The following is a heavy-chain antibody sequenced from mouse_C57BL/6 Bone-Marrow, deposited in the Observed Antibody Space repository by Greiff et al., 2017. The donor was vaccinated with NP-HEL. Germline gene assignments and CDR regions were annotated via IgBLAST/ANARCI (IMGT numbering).Heavy chain of an antibody. CDR1: GYSFTGYY. J-gene: IGHJ2*01. CDR3: ARYYYGSSYGFDY. CDR2: INPSTGGT. Sequence: EVKLQESGPELVKPGASVKISCKASGYSFTGYYMNWVKQSPEKSLEWIGEINPSTGGTTYNQKFKAKATLTVDKSSSTAYMQLKSLTSEDSAVYYCARYYYGSSYGFDYWGQGTTLTVSS. V-gene: IGHV1-42*01. D-gene: IGHD1-1*01.